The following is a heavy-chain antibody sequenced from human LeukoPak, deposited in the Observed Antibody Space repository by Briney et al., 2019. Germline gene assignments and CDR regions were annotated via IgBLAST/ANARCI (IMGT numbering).Heavy chain of an antibody. CDR2: IIPIFGTA. CDR3: ATDYYDSSGYSHIGY. CDR1: GGTFSSYA. V-gene: IGHV1-69*05. Sequence: SVKVSCKASGGTFSSYAISWVRQAPGQGLEWMGRIIPIFGTANYAQEFQGRVTITTDESTSTAYMDLSSLRSEDTAVYYCATDYYDSSGYSHIGYWGQGTLVTVSS. D-gene: IGHD3-22*01. J-gene: IGHJ4*02.